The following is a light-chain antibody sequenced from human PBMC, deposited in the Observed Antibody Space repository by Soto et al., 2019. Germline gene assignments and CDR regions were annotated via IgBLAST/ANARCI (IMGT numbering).Light chain of an antibody. CDR3: QHYGSSPIFT. CDR2: GAS. J-gene: IGKJ3*01. V-gene: IGKV3-20*01. CDR1: QSISSSY. Sequence: EIVLTQSPGTLSLSPGERATLSCRASQSISSSYLAWYQQKPGQAPRLLIYGASSRATDIPDRFSCIGSGTDFAFTSIRLAPEDFAVYYCQHYGSSPIFTCGPGTKVDIK.